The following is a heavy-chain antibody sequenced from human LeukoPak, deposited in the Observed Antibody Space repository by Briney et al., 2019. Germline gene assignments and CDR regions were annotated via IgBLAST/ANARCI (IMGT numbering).Heavy chain of an antibody. V-gene: IGHV1-2*02. CDR1: GYTFTDYY. J-gene: IGHJ5*02. Sequence: ASVKVSCKASGYTFTDYYMHWVRQAPGQGLEWMGWVTPNSGATYYAQKFQGRVIMTRDTSISTAYMELSRLRSDDTAVYYCARNYYDFSSGYLQNWFDPWGQGTLVTVSS. CDR2: VTPNSGAT. CDR3: ARNYYDFSSGYLQNWFDP. D-gene: IGHD3-3*01.